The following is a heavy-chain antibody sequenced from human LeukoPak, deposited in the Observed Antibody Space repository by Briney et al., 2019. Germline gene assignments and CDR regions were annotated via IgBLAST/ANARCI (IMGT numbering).Heavy chain of an antibody. V-gene: IGHV3-23*01. CDR3: ARGADSGYSSDN. D-gene: IGHD3-9*01. CDR2: ISGSGGST. Sequence: GGSLRLSCAASGFTFGNYAMSWVRQAPGKGLEWVSAISGSGGSTYYADSVKGRFTISRDNSKNTLYLQMNSLRAEDTAVYYCARGADSGYSSDNWGQGTLVSVSS. J-gene: IGHJ4*02. CDR1: GFTFGNYA.